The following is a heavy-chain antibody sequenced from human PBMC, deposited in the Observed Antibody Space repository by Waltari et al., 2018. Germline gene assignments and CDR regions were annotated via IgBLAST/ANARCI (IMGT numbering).Heavy chain of an antibody. Sequence: QESGPGLLKPSETLSLTCAVSGGSVTDTSYFWGWIRQAPGKGLEWLGNIYYDGKTNYNPSLKSRVSISVDTSQKQFSLKLTSVTATDTAVYYCARQGLYCRSSNCVGLDFSHWGQGTLVAVS. V-gene: IGHV4-39*01. D-gene: IGHD2-2*01. CDR1: GGSVTDTSYF. CDR3: ARQGLYCRSSNCVGLDFSH. CDR2: IYYDGKT. J-gene: IGHJ4*02.